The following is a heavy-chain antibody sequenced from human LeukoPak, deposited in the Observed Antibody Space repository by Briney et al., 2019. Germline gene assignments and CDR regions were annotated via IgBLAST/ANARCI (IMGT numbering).Heavy chain of an antibody. CDR3: ARNPSYCSGGSCYSDAYYYYMDV. J-gene: IGHJ6*03. CDR1: GYTFTSYG. D-gene: IGHD2-15*01. V-gene: IGHV1-18*01. Sequence: ASVKVSCKASGYTFTSYGISWVRQAPGQGLEWMGWISAYNGNTNYAQKLQGRVTITTDTSTSTAYMELRSLRSDDTAVYYCARNPSYCSGGSCYSDAYYYYMDVWGKGTTVTVSS. CDR2: ISAYNGNT.